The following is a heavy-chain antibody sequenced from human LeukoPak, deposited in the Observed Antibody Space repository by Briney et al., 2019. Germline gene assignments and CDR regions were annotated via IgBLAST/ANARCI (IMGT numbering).Heavy chain of an antibody. CDR2: IGIDRGNT. D-gene: IGHD1-1*01. CDR3: ARDHNYAFDN. V-gene: IGHV3-48*01. CDR1: GFPFIEYS. Sequence: GGSLRLSCTASGFPFIEYSMHWVRQVPGKGLEWISYIGIDRGNTKYADSVRGRFTISADKANNSLYLQMNSLRVEDTAVYYCARDHNYAFDNWGQGTLVSVAS. J-gene: IGHJ4*02.